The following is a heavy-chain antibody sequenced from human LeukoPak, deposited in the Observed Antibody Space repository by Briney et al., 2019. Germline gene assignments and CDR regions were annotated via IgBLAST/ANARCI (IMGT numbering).Heavy chain of an antibody. V-gene: IGHV3-53*01. Sequence: GGSLRLSCAVSGFTVSSNYMNWVRQAPGKGLEWVSVVYSGGMTYYADSVKGRFTISRDTSKNTLCLQVVSLRDEDTAVYYCARERRYCSGDNCYSGYDYWGRGTLVTVSS. J-gene: IGHJ4*02. CDR3: ARERRYCSGDNCYSGYDY. D-gene: IGHD2-15*01. CDR2: VYSGGMT. CDR1: GFTVSSNY.